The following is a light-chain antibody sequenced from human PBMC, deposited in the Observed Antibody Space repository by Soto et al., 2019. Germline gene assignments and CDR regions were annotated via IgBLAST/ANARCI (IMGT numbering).Light chain of an antibody. Sequence: QSALTQPASVSGSPGKSITISCAGSSSDVGSYNLVSWYQQHPGNAPKLIIYEGFKRPSGISNRFSASKSGSTASLTISGLQAEDEADYYCCSYAGSSTFVFGTGTKFTVL. CDR2: EGF. V-gene: IGLV2-23*03. CDR3: CSYAGSSTFV. J-gene: IGLJ1*01. CDR1: SSDVGSYNL.